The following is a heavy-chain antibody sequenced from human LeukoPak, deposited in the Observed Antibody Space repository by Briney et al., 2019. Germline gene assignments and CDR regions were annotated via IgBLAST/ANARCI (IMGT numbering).Heavy chain of an antibody. CDR2: IYHSGST. Sequence: PETLSLTCAVSGYSISSGYYWGWIRQPPGKGLEWIGSIYHSGSTYYNPSLKSRVTISVDTSKNQFSLKLSSVTAADTAVYYCARVGQQLVGNFDYWGQGTLVTVSS. CDR1: GYSISSGYY. D-gene: IGHD6-13*01. CDR3: ARVGQQLVGNFDY. V-gene: IGHV4-38-2*01. J-gene: IGHJ4*02.